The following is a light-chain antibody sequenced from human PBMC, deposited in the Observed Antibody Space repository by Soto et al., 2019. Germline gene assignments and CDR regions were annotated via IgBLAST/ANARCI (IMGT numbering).Light chain of an antibody. CDR1: SSALGGYHY. V-gene: IGLV2-14*01. CDR3: SSYTSSSTYV. CDR2: WVS. Sequence: QSALTQPASVSGSPGQSITISCTGSSSALGGYHYVSWYQHLPVKAPNPMIFWVSNRPSAVSTRFSGSKSRNTASLTISGPPAQEEADYYSSSYTSSSTYVFGPGTKPTVL. J-gene: IGLJ1*01.